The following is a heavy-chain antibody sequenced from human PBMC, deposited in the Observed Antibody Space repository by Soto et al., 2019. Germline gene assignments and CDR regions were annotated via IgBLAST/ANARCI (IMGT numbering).Heavy chain of an antibody. CDR1: GFTFSSYA. CDR2: ISGSGGST. D-gene: IGHD5-12*01. Sequence: GGSLRLSCAASGFTFSSYAMSWVRQAPGKGLEWVSAISGSGGSTYYADSVKGRFTISRDNSKNTLYLQINSLRAEDKAVYYCAKDRRVGYDRTEIDSWGQGTLVTVSS. CDR3: AKDRRVGYDRTEIDS. J-gene: IGHJ4*02. V-gene: IGHV3-23*01.